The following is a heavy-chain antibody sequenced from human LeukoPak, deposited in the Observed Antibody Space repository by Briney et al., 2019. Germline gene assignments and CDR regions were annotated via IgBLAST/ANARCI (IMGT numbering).Heavy chain of an antibody. V-gene: IGHV3-11*04. CDR3: ARDYSRSTLSDY. J-gene: IGHJ4*02. Sequence: GGSLRLSCAASGFTFSDYYMSWIRQAPGKGLEWVSYISSSDSTIYYADSVKGRFTISRDNAKNSLYLQMNSLRAEDTAVYYCARDYSRSTLSDYWGQGTLVTVSS. CDR2: ISSSDSTI. D-gene: IGHD6-13*01. CDR1: GFTFSDYY.